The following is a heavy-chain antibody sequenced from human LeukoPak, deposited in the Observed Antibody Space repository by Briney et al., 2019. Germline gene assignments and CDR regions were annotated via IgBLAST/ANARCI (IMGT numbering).Heavy chain of an antibody. CDR3: ARYCGGDCYGMDV. Sequence: GGSLRLSCAASEFDFSSHAMTWVRQAPGKGLEWVSAISISGSKTYYADSVKGRFTISRDNAKNSLYLQMNSLRAEDTAVYYCARYCGGDCYGMDVWGQGTTATVSS. CDR1: EFDFSSHA. J-gene: IGHJ6*02. V-gene: IGHV3-21*01. CDR2: ISISGSKT. D-gene: IGHD2-21*01.